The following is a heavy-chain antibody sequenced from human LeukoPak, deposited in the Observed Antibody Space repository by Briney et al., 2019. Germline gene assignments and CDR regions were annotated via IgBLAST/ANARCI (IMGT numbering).Heavy chain of an antibody. Sequence: GGSLRLSCAASGFTFSSYWMSWVRQAPGKGLEWVANIKQDGSEKYYVDSVKGRFTISRDNAKNSLYLQMNSLRAEDTAVYYCARVGRYCSGGSCYKDDAFDIWGQGTMVTVSS. J-gene: IGHJ3*02. CDR3: ARVGRYCSGGSCYKDDAFDI. CDR2: IKQDGSEK. V-gene: IGHV3-7*01. D-gene: IGHD2-15*01. CDR1: GFTFSSYW.